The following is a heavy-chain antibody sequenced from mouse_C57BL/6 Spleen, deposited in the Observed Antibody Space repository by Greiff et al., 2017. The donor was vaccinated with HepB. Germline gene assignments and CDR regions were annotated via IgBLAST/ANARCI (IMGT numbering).Heavy chain of an antibody. V-gene: IGHV1-78*01. CDR3: ARYPYYYGSSYAVDY. J-gene: IGHJ2*01. Sequence: QVQLQQSDAELVKPGASVKISCKVSGYTFTDHTIHWMKQRPEQGLEWIGYIYPRDGSTKYNEKFKGKATLTADKSSSTACMQLNSLTSEDSAVYFCARYPYYYGSSYAVDYWGQGTTLTVSS. CDR1: GYTFTDHT. CDR2: IYPRDGST. D-gene: IGHD1-1*01.